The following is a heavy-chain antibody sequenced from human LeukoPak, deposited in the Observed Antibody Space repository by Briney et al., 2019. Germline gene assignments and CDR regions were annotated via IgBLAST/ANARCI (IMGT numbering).Heavy chain of an antibody. J-gene: IGHJ6*03. CDR1: GFRFGDYA. Sequence: PGGSLRLSCTASGFRFGDYAMSWVRQAPGKGLEWVGFTSNKVHGGTTDYAASAKGRFTISRDDSRSIAYLQLNSLKTEDTAVYYCTRSSGNFFNYYMDVWGKGTTVTVSS. CDR3: TRSSGNFFNYYMDV. CDR2: TSNKVHGGTT. V-gene: IGHV3-49*04. D-gene: IGHD3-10*01.